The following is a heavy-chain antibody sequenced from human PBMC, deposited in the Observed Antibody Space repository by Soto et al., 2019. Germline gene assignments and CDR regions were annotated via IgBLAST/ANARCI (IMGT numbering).Heavy chain of an antibody. J-gene: IGHJ5*02. CDR3: ARGIATGQLDP. V-gene: IGHV1-3*01. CDR1: GYTFTRYT. Sequence: ASVKVSCKAXGYTFTRYTMNWVRQAPGQRLEWMGWINPDNGNTKSSQKFQDRVIITRDTSASTAYMDLSSLRSEDTAVYYCARGIATGQLDPWGQGTLVTVSS. CDR2: INPDNGNT. D-gene: IGHD2-15*01.